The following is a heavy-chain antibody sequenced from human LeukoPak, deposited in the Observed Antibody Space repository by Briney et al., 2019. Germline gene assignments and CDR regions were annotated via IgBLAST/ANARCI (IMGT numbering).Heavy chain of an antibody. CDR2: ISSSSSYI. V-gene: IGHV3-21*01. D-gene: IGHD1-26*01. Sequence: PGGSLRLSCAASGFTFSSYSMNWVRQAPGKGLEWVSSISSSSSYIYYADSVKGRFTISRDNAKNSLYLQMNSLRAEDTAVYYCARELSGSYSHAFDIWGQGTMVTVSS. CDR1: GFTFSSYS. J-gene: IGHJ3*02. CDR3: ARELSGSYSHAFDI.